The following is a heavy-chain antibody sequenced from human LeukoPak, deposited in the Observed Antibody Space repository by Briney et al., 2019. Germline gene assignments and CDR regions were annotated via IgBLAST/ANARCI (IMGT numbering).Heavy chain of an antibody. CDR2: ITNSGAGT. V-gene: IGHV3-23*01. CDR3: AKDARRTSGWYYFDS. Sequence: GGSLRLSCAASGFSFSSFDMTWVRQAPGKGLEWVCGITNSGAGTYYADSVRGRFTISRDNSKNTVHLQMNSLRAEDTALYYCAKDARRTSGWYYFDSWGRGTLVTVSS. J-gene: IGHJ4*02. D-gene: IGHD6-19*01. CDR1: GFSFSSFD.